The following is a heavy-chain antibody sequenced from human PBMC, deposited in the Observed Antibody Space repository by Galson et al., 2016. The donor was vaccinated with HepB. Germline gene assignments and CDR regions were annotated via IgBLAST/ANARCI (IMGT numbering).Heavy chain of an antibody. CDR3: ARSEGWDPRWFDP. CDR2: LYYFGST. D-gene: IGHD1-26*01. V-gene: IGHV4-39*07. Sequence: SETLSLTCTVSGGSINSSNYYWDWIRQTPGKGLEWIGSLYYFGSTSYNPSLKSRVTISADTSKNQFSLRLSSVTAADTAVYYCARSEGWDPRWFDPWDQGALVTVSS. CDR1: GGSINSSNYY. J-gene: IGHJ5*02.